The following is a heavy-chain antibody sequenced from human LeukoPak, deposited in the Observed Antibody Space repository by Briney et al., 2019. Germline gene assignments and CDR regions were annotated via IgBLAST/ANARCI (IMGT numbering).Heavy chain of an antibody. V-gene: IGHV4-59*01. D-gene: IGHD6-19*01. Sequence: PSETLSLTCTVSGGSISSYYWSWIRQPPGKGLEWIGYIYYSGSTNYIPSLKSRVTISVDTSKNQFSLKLSSVTAADTAVYYCARDKSHSSGWYDYWGQGTLVTVSS. J-gene: IGHJ4*02. CDR1: GGSISSYY. CDR2: IYYSGST. CDR3: ARDKSHSSGWYDY.